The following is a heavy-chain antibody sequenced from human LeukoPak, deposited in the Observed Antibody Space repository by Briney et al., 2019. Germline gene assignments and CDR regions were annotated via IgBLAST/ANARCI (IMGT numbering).Heavy chain of an antibody. CDR3: ARETYYYDSSGYYYGWFDP. Sequence: GGSLRLSCAASGFTFSSYAMNWVRQAPGKGLEWVSAISGSGGSTYYADSVKGRFTISRDNSKNTLYLQMNSLRAEDTAVYYCARETYYYDSSGYYYGWFDPWGQGTLVTVSS. D-gene: IGHD3-22*01. CDR1: GFTFSSYA. V-gene: IGHV3-23*01. J-gene: IGHJ5*02. CDR2: ISGSGGST.